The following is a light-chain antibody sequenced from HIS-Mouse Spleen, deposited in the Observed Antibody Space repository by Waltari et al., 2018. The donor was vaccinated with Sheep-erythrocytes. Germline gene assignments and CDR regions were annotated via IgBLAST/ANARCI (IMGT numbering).Light chain of an antibody. CDR1: SSDVGGYNY. Sequence: QSALTQPASVSGSPGQSITISCTGTSSDVGGYNYVSWYQQHPGKAPKLIIYDVSNRPSGVSNRFSGSQSGNTASLTISGLQAEDEADYYCSSYTSSSTWVFGGGTKLTVL. CDR3: SSYTSSSTWV. J-gene: IGLJ3*02. V-gene: IGLV2-14*03. CDR2: DVS.